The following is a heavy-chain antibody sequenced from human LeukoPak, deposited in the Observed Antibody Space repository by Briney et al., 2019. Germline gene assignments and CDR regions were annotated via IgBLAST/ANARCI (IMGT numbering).Heavy chain of an antibody. CDR3: ARRLGYCGSTSCYLNWFDP. D-gene: IGHD2-2*01. V-gene: IGHV4-34*01. CDR1: GGSFSGYY. J-gene: IGHJ5*02. CDR2: INHSGST. Sequence: SETLSLTCAVYGGSFSGYYWSWIRQPPGKGLEWIGEINHSGSTNYNPSLKSRVTISVDTSKNQFSLKLSSVTAADTAVYYCARRLGYCGSTSCYLNWFDPWGQGTLVTVSS.